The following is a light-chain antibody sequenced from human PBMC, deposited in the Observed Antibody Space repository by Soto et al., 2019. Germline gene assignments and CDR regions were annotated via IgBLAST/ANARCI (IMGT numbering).Light chain of an antibody. V-gene: IGLV1-40*01. CDR1: SSNIGAGYD. CDR3: QSYDSSLSGWGV. CDR2: GNS. Sequence: QSVLTQPPSVSGAPGQRVTISCTGSSSNIGAGYDVHWYQQLPGTAPKLLIYGNSNRPSGVPDRFPGSKSGTSASLAITGLQAEDEADYYCQSYDSSLSGWGVFGGGTKLTVL. J-gene: IGLJ3*02.